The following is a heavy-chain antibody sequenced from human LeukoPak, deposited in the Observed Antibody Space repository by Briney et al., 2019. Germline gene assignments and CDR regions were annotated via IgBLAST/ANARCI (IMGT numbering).Heavy chain of an antibody. CDR2: INPNSGGT. Sequence: ASVKVSCKASGYTFTGYYMHWVRQAPGQGLEWMGWINPNSGGTNYAQKFQGRVTMTRDTSISTAHMEVSRLRSDDTAVYYCARVHTAMAEDAFDIWGQGTMVTVSS. CDR1: GYTFTGYY. CDR3: ARVHTAMAEDAFDI. J-gene: IGHJ3*02. D-gene: IGHD5-18*01. V-gene: IGHV1-2*02.